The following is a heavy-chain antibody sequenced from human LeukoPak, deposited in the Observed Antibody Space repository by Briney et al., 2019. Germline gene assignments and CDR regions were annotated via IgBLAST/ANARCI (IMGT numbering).Heavy chain of an antibody. V-gene: IGHV3-21*01. CDR1: GFTFSSYS. CDR2: ISSSSSYI. CDR3: AADIVVVPAAIGGSFDY. J-gene: IGHJ4*02. Sequence: PGGSLRLSCAASGFTFSSYSMNWVRRAPGKGLEWVSSISSSSSYIYYAGSVKGRFTISRDNAKNSLYLQMNSLRAEDTAVYYCAADIVVVPAAIGGSFDYWGQGTLVTVSS. D-gene: IGHD2-2*01.